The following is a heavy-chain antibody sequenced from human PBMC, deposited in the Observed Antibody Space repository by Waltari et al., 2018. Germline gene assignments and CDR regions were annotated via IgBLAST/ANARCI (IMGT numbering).Heavy chain of an antibody. CDR3: TGYRGGIVVAPAAIPFDF. Sequence: EVQLVESGGGLVQPGRSLRLSCAASGFTFDAYAMHWVRQAPGKGLEWVSGISWNSGSIGYADSVKGRFTISRDNAKNSLYLQMNSLQTEDTGVYYCTGYRGGIVVAPAAIPFDFWGQGTLVTVSS. V-gene: IGHV3-9*01. CDR1: GFTFDAYA. J-gene: IGHJ4*02. D-gene: IGHD2-2*01. CDR2: ISWNSGSI.